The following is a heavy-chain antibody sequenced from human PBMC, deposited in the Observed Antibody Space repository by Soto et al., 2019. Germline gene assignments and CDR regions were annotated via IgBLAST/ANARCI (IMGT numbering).Heavy chain of an antibody. CDR1: GFTFSSYA. CDR3: GGGVNTATTGSDY. CDR2: ISGNGGST. Sequence: EVQLLESGGGLVQPGGALRLSCAASGFTFSSYAMNWVRQAPGKGLEWVSAISGNGGSTYYADSVKGRFIISRDSSKNTLDLQMNSLRAEDQAIYYFGGGVNTATTGSDYRGQGTLVTVSS. V-gene: IGHV3-23*01. J-gene: IGHJ4*02. D-gene: IGHD4-17*01.